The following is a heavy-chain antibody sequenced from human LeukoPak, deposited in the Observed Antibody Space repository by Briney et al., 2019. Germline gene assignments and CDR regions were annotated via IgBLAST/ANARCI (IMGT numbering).Heavy chain of an antibody. Sequence: SETLSLTCAVSGGSISSTNWWSWVRQPPGKGLEWIGEIYHSGSTNYNTSLKSRVTISVGKSKNEFFLKLTSVTAADTAVYFCARGGSGSYVVDPWGQGTLVIVSS. CDR1: GGSISSTNW. D-gene: IGHD3-10*01. CDR3: ARGGSGSYVVDP. CDR2: IYHSGST. J-gene: IGHJ5*02. V-gene: IGHV4-4*02.